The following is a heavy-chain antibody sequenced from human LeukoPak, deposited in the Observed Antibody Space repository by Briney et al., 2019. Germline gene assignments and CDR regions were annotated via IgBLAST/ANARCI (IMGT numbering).Heavy chain of an antibody. CDR2: IHYNGTT. CDR1: GGSISDKY. Sequence: SETLSLTCTVSGGSISDKYWSWIRQLPGKGLEWIGYIHYNGTTSYNPSLKSRVVISVDTSKNQFSLKLNSVTAADTAMYYCATVPGYSYGYGYFDYWGQGTLVTVSS. J-gene: IGHJ4*02. V-gene: IGHV4-59*01. CDR3: ATVPGYSYGYGYFDY. D-gene: IGHD5-18*01.